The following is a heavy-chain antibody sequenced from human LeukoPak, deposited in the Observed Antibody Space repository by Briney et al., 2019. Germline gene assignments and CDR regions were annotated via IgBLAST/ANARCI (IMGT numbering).Heavy chain of an antibody. CDR1: AFTFSTNP. CDR3: ARETFMDV. D-gene: IGHD2/OR15-2a*01. V-gene: IGHV3-7*05. CDR2: IKQDGTDK. J-gene: IGHJ6*02. Sequence: PGGSLRLSCAASAFTFSTNPMAWVRQAPGKGLEWVANIKQDGTDKYYVDSVKGRFTISRDDAKTSLYLQMNSLRAEDTAVYYCARETFMDVWGQGTTVTVSS.